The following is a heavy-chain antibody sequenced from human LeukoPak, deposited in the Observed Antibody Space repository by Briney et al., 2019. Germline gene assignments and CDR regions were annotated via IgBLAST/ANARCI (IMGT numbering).Heavy chain of an antibody. D-gene: IGHD3-22*01. V-gene: IGHV1-2*02. J-gene: IGHJ5*02. CDR2: INPNRGGT. CDR1: GYTFTDDY. CDR3: ARSKRYLDGSGYPQLNNCFDP. Sequence: GASVKVSCKAYGYTFTDDYIHWLRQAPGQGLEWMGWINPNRGGTIYAQKFLGRVTMTRDTSISTAFMDLSRLRSDDTAVYYCARSKRYLDGSGYPQLNNCFDPWGQGTLVTVSS.